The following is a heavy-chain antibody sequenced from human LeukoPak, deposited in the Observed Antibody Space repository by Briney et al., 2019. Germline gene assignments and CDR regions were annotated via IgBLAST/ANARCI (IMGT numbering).Heavy chain of an antibody. V-gene: IGHV3-48*01. CDR3: ASRWGYFDY. CDR2: ISSSSSTI. Sequence: GGSLTLSCAASGFTFSSYTMNWVRQVPGKGLEWVSYISSSSSTIYYADSVKGRFTISRDNAKNSLYLQMNSLRAEDTAVYYCASRWGYFDYWGQGTLVTVSS. D-gene: IGHD4-23*01. CDR1: GFTFSSYT. J-gene: IGHJ4*02.